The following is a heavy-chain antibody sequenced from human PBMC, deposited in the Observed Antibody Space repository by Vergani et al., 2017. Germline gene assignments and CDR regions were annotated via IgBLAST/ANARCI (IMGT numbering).Heavy chain of an antibody. CDR1: GFTFSSYS. CDR2: ISSSSSYI. J-gene: IGHJ2*01. CDR3: ARGYCSSTSCYMQGDFDL. V-gene: IGHV3-21*01. D-gene: IGHD2-2*01. Sequence: EVQLVESGGGLVKPGGSLRLSCAASGFTFSSYSMNWVRQAPGKGLEWVSSISSSSSYIYYADSVKGRFTISRDNAKNSLYLQMNSLRAEDTAVYYCARGYCSSTSCYMQGDFDLWGRGTLVTVSS.